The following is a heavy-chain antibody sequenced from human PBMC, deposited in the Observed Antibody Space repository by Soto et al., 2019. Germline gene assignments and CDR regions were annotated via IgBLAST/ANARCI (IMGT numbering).Heavy chain of an antibody. D-gene: IGHD2-15*01. V-gene: IGHV3-23*01. CDR1: GFTFSSYA. J-gene: IGHJ5*02. Sequence: PGGSLRLSCAASGFTFSSYAMSWVRQAPGKGLEWVSAISGSGGSTYYADSVKGRFTISRDNSKNTLYLQMNSLRAEDTAVYYCAKDLHCSGGSCYSGYWFDPWGQGTLVTAPQ. CDR3: AKDLHCSGGSCYSGYWFDP. CDR2: ISGSGGST.